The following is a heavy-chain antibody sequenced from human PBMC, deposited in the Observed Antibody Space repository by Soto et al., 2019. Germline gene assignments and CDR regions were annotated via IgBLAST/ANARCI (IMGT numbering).Heavy chain of an antibody. CDR1: GFSFSNYA. Sequence: EVQLVESGGGLVQPGGSRRVSCAASGFSFSNYAMNWVRQAPGKGLEWVSYISIGSGSIFYADSVKGRFTISRDDAKNSLYLQMNILRDEDTAVYYCVRDARWGFDFWGQGTMVTVSS. CDR3: VRDARWGFDF. J-gene: IGHJ3*01. V-gene: IGHV3-48*02. D-gene: IGHD1-26*01. CDR2: ISIGSGSI.